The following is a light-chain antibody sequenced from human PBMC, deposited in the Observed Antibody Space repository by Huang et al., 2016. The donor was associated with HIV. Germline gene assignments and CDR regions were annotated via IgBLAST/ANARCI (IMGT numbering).Light chain of an antibody. Sequence: DIQMTQSPSSLSASVGDRVTITCQASQDIINFLNWYQQKPGKAPKLLIYDASNLETGVPSRFSGSGSGTNFTFTISSLQSEDIATYYCQQYDNLPFTFGPGTKVNIK. CDR2: DAS. CDR1: QDIINF. J-gene: IGKJ3*01. CDR3: QQYDNLPFT. V-gene: IGKV1-33*01.